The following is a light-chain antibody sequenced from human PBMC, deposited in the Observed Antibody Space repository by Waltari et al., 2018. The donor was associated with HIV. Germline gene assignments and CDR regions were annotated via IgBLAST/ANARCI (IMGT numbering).Light chain of an antibody. CDR1: QSISSW. CDR3: QQYNSYWT. V-gene: IGKV1-5*03. CDR2: EAS. J-gene: IGKJ1*01. Sequence: DIQMTQPPSTLSASVGDRLTINCRASQSISSWLAWYQQKPGKAPKLLIYEASSLESGVPSRFSGSGSGTEFTLTISSLQPDDFATYYCQQYNSYWTFGQGTKVEIK.